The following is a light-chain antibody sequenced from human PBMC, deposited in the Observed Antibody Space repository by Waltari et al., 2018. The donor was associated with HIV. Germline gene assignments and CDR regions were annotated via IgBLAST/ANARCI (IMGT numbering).Light chain of an antibody. Sequence: QAVVTQEPSLTVSPGGTVTLTCGSSTGAVTSGHYPYWFQQKPAQAPRTLNYNTNNKLSWTPARFSGSLLGGKAALALSGAQPEDEAEYSCLLSSSGARVVFGGGTKLTVL. CDR1: TGAVTSGHY. CDR3: LLSSSGARVV. CDR2: NTN. V-gene: IGLV7-46*01. J-gene: IGLJ2*01.